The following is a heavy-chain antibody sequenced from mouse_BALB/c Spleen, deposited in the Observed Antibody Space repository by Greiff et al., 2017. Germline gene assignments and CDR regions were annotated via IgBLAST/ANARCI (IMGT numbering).Heavy chain of an antibody. CDR2: INPSNGGT. V-gene: IGHV1S16*01. J-gene: IGHJ4*01. D-gene: IGHD2-4*01. CDR1: GYTFTSYW. CDR3: TVYDYPHYYAMDY. Sequence: VQLQQSGPELVKPGASVKMSCKASGYTFTSYWMHWVKLRPGQGFEWIGEINPSNGGTNYNEKFKRKATLTVDKSSSTAYMQLSSLTSEDSAVYYCTVYDYPHYYAMDYWGQGTSVTVSS.